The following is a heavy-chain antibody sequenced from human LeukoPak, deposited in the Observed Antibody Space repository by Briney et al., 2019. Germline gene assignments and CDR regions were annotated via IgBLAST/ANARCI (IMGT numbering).Heavy chain of an antibody. D-gene: IGHD3-10*01. CDR1: GGSISSYY. Sequence: SETLSLTCSVSGGSISSYYWSWIRQPPGKGLEWIGYIYYSGSAKYNPSLTSRVTISVDTSKNQFSLKLTSVTAADTAVYYCARGFGDWGLSWFEPWGEGTLVTVSS. V-gene: IGHV4-59*01. CDR3: ARGFGDWGLSWFEP. J-gene: IGHJ5*02. CDR2: IYYSGSA.